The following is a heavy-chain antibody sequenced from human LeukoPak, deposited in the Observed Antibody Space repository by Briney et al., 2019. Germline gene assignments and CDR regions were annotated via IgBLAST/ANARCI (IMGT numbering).Heavy chain of an antibody. CDR1: GGSISISNYY. D-gene: IGHD6-13*01. CDR3: ARGGGSSSWYSGWFDP. Sequence: SETLSLTCTVSGGSISISNYYWGWIRQPPGKGLEWIGSMSYSGRTYYNPSLKTRVTVSLDTSKNQFSLNLISVTAADTAVYYCARGGGSSSWYSGWFDPWGQGTLVTVSS. V-gene: IGHV4-39*07. CDR2: MSYSGRT. J-gene: IGHJ5*02.